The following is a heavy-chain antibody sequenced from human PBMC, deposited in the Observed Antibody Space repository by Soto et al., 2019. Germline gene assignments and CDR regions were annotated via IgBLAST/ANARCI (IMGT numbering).Heavy chain of an antibody. V-gene: IGHV3-66*01. D-gene: IGHD6-13*01. CDR3: GTAGTGHFDY. Sequence: EVHLVESGGGLVQPGGSLRLSCAASGFTVSNNYMNWVRQAPGKGLEWVSVIYAGGSTYHADSVKVRFTVSRDNSKTTVSLQMNSLRAEDTGVYECGTAGTGHFDYWGRGTLVTVSS. J-gene: IGHJ4*02. CDR1: GFTVSNNY. CDR2: IYAGGST.